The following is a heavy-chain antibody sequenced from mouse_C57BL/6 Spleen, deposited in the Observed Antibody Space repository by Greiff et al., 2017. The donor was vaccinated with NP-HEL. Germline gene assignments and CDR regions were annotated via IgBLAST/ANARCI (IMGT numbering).Heavy chain of an antibody. CDR3: ARGGSSYVDY. CDR2: INPNNGGT. Sequence: EVQLQQSGPELVKPGASVKISCKASGYTFTDYYMNWVKQSHGKSLEWIGDINPNNGGTSYNQKFKGKATLTVDKSSSTAYMELRSLTSEDSAVYYCARGGSSYVDYWGQGTTLTVSS. J-gene: IGHJ2*01. D-gene: IGHD1-1*01. CDR1: GYTFTDYY. V-gene: IGHV1-26*01.